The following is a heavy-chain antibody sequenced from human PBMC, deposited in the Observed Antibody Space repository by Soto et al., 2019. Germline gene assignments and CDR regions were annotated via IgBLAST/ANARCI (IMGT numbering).Heavy chain of an antibody. V-gene: IGHV4-59*07. CDR1: IASIASYY. Sequence: SDTLSPTCSVIIASIASYYRRSPRQPPGKGLEWIGYIYYSGSTNYNPSLKSRVTISVDTSKNQFSLKLSSVTAADTAVYYCARGRIQLWYPFDYWGQGTLVTVS. J-gene: IGHJ4*02. CDR3: ARGRIQLWYPFDY. D-gene: IGHD5-18*01. CDR2: IYYSGST.